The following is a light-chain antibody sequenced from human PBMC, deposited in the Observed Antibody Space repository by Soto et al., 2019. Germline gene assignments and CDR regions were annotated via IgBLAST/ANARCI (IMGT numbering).Light chain of an antibody. CDR3: SSYAGSNNLV. CDR2: GVT. J-gene: IGLJ2*01. Sequence: QSVLTQPASVSGSPGQSITISCTGTSSDIGTYNFVSWYQQHPGKAPKLIIYGVTNRPSGVSNRFSGSKSGNTASLTISGLQTEDEADYYCSSYAGSNNLVFGGGTKVTVL. CDR1: SSDIGTYNF. V-gene: IGLV2-14*01.